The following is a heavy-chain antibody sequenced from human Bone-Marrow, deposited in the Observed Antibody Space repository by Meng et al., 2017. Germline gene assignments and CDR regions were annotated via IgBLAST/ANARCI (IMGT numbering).Heavy chain of an antibody. Sequence: LRLSCTVSGGSISSGSYYWSWIRQPAGKGLEWIGRIYTSGSTNYNPSLKSRVTISVDTSKNQFSLKLSSVTAADTAVYYCARETPRLDDILTGYYPYYYYYGMDVWGQGTTVTVSS. V-gene: IGHV4-61*02. J-gene: IGHJ6*02. CDR3: ARETPRLDDILTGYYPYYYYYGMDV. D-gene: IGHD3-9*01. CDR2: IYTSGST. CDR1: GGSISSGSYY.